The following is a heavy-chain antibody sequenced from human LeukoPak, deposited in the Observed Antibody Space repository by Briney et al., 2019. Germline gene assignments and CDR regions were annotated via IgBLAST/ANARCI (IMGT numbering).Heavy chain of an antibody. V-gene: IGHV3-23*01. CDR1: GFTFSSYA. J-gene: IGHJ5*02. CDR2: ISGSGGST. CDR3: AKGMAADAHPGNWFDP. Sequence: GGSLTLSCAASGFTFSSYAMSWVRQAPGKGLEWVSAISGSGGSTYYADSVKGRFTISRDNSKNTLYLQMNSLRAEDTAVYYCAKGMAADAHPGNWFDPWGQGTLVTVSS. D-gene: IGHD6-6*01.